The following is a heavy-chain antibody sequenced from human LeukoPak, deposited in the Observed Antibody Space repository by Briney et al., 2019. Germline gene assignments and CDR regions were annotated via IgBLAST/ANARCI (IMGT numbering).Heavy chain of an antibody. CDR3: ARDGRRIAAAVPDAFDI. CDR1: GFTFSSYW. J-gene: IGHJ3*02. CDR2: IKQDESEK. V-gene: IGHV3-7*03. Sequence: PGGSLRLSCAASGFTFSSYWMSWVRQAPGKGLEWVANIKQDESEKYYVDSVKGRFTISRDNAKNSLYLQMNSLRAEDTAVYYCARDGRRIAAAVPDAFDIWGQGTMVTVSS. D-gene: IGHD6-13*01.